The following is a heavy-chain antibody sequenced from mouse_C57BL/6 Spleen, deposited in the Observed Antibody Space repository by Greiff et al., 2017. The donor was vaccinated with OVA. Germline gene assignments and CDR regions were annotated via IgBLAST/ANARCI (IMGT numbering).Heavy chain of an antibody. CDR3: ARRSGGYYIDY. CDR1: GYTFTSYW. V-gene: IGHV1-59*01. D-gene: IGHD4-1*01. CDR2: IDPSDSYT. Sequence: VQLQQPGAELVRPGTSVKLSCKASGYTFTSYWMHWVKQRPGQGLEWIGVIDPSDSYTNYNQKFKGKATLTVDTSSNTAYMQLSSLTSEDSAVYYCARRSGGYYIDYWGQGTTLTVSS. J-gene: IGHJ2*01.